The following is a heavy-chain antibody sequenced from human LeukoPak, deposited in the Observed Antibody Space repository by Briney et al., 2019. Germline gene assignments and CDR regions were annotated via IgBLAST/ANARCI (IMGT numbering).Heavy chain of an antibody. CDR1: GGSISSGDYY. Sequence: SQTLSLTCTVSGGSISSGDYYWSWIRQPPGTGLGWIGYIYYSGSTYYNPSLKSRVTISVDTSKNQFSLKLSSVTAADTAVYYCAGSLDYGGNPALDYWGQGTLVTVSS. J-gene: IGHJ4*02. CDR2: IYYSGST. V-gene: IGHV4-30-4*08. D-gene: IGHD4-23*01. CDR3: AGSLDYGGNPALDY.